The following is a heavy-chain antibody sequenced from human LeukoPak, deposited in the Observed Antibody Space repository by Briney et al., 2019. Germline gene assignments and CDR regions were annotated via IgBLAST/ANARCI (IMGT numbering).Heavy chain of an antibody. Sequence: SETLSLTCTVSGGSISSGNYYWDWIRQSPGKGLEWIGNIYYNGNTYYNPPLTGRVTMSVDTSKNQFSLNLYSVTAADTAVYYCGRLNAGYSPFDYWGQGILVTVSS. J-gene: IGHJ4*02. CDR3: GRLNAGYSPFDY. CDR1: GGSISSGNYY. D-gene: IGHD5-24*01. V-gene: IGHV4-39*01. CDR2: IYYNGNT.